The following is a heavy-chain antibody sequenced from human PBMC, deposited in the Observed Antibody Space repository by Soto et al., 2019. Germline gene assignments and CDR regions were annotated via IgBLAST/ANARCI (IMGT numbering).Heavy chain of an antibody. CDR2: IIPINDNT. CDR1: GGTFSSYA. V-gene: IGHV1-18*01. Sequence: ASVKVSCKASGGTFSSYAISWVRQAPGQGLEWMGWIIPINDNTNYAQKLQGRVTMTTDTSTSTAYMELRSLRSDDTAVYYCARSGYSYGYPNWFDPWGQGTLVTVSS. CDR3: ARSGYSYGYPNWFDP. D-gene: IGHD5-18*01. J-gene: IGHJ5*02.